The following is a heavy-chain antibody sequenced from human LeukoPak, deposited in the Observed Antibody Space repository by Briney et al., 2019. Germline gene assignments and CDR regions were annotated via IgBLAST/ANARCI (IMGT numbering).Heavy chain of an antibody. J-gene: IGHJ4*02. V-gene: IGHV3-30-3*01. D-gene: IGHD6-19*01. Sequence: GGSLRLSCAASGFTFSSYAMHWVRQAPGEGLEWVAVISYDGSNKYYADSVKGRFTISRDNSKNTLYLQMNSLRAEDTAVYYCARGRGFLAGYWGQGTLVTVSS. CDR2: ISYDGSNK. CDR1: GFTFSSYA. CDR3: ARGRGFLAGY.